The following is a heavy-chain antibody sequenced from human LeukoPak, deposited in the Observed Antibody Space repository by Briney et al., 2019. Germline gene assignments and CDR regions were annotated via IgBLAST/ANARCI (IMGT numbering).Heavy chain of an antibody. CDR1: GGSVRRGNYY. CDR2: IYTSGTT. J-gene: IGHJ4*02. CDR3: ARHGSLTLTNYFDY. D-gene: IGHD3-16*01. Sequence: SETLSLTCTVSGGSVRRGNYYWTWIRQPAGSGLEWIGRIYTSGTTDYNPSLRTRVTISVDASRNQFSLNLSPVTAADTAVYYCARHGSLTLTNYFDYWGQGTLVTVSS. V-gene: IGHV4-61*02.